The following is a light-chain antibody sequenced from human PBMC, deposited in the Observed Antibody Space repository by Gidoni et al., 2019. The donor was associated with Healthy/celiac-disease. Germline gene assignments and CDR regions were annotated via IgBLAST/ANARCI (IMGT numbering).Light chain of an antibody. Sequence: EIVLTQSPATLAFSPGERATLSCRASQRVSSYSAWYQQKPGQAPRLLIYDASNRATGIPARFSGSGSGTDFTLTISSLEPEDFAVYYCQQRSNWLLTFGGGTKVEIK. CDR1: QRVSSY. CDR2: DAS. V-gene: IGKV3-11*01. J-gene: IGKJ4*01. CDR3: QQRSNWLLT.